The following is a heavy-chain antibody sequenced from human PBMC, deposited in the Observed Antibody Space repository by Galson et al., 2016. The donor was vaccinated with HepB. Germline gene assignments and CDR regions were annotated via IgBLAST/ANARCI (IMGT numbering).Heavy chain of an antibody. CDR2: SGSGGPT. V-gene: IGHV3-23*01. CDR3: AKSVLEYDILTGYYRRGADY. Sequence: SLRLSCAASGFTFSSYAMSWVRQAPGKGLEWVSSSGSGGPTYYADSVKGRFTISRDNSKNTLFLQIHGLRADDTAVYYFAKSVLEYDILTGYYRRGADYWGQGTLVTVSS. CDR1: GFTFSSYA. D-gene: IGHD3-9*01. J-gene: IGHJ4*02.